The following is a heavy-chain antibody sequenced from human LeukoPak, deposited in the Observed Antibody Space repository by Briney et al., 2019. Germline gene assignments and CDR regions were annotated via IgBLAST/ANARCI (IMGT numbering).Heavy chain of an antibody. CDR2: ISAYNGNT. V-gene: IGHV1-18*01. CDR3: ARGPSSSWYQYNRFDP. J-gene: IGHJ5*02. CDR1: GYTFTSYG. D-gene: IGHD6-13*01. Sequence: GASVKVSCKASGYTFTSYGISWVRQAPGQGLEWMGWISAYNGNTNYAQKLQGRVTMTTDTSTSTAYMELRSLRSDDTAVYYCARGPSSSWYQYNRFDPWGQGTLVTVSS.